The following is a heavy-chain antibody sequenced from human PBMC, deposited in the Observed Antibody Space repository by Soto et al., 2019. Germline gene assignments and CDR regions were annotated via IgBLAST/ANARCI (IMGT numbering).Heavy chain of an antibody. J-gene: IGHJ3*02. CDR2: IIPIFGTA. V-gene: IGHV1-69*06. Sequence: SVKVSCKASGFTFSSYAISWVRQAPGQGLEWIGWIIPIFGTANYAQKFQGRVTITADKSTSTAYMELSSLRSEDTAVYYCARVPPSRYYYDSSGPEDDAFDIWGQGTMVTVS. CDR1: GFTFSSYA. D-gene: IGHD3-22*01. CDR3: ARVPPSRYYYDSSGPEDDAFDI.